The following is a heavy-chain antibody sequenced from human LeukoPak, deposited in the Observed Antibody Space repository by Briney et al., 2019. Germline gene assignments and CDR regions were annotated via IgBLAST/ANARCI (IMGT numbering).Heavy chain of an antibody. J-gene: IGHJ4*02. CDR3: ATYRQVLLPFES. V-gene: IGHV3-23*01. D-gene: IGHD2-8*02. CDR2: VDYSGGDT. Sequence: GGSLRLSCTASGFTLSSYEMSWIRQAPGKGLEWVSSVDYSGGDTHYADSVMGRFTISRDNSKSTLSLQMNSLRAEDTAIYYCATYRQVLLPFESWGQGTLVTVSS. CDR1: GFTLSSYE.